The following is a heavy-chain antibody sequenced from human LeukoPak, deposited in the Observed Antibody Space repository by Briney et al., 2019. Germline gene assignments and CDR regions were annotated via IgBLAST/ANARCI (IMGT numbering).Heavy chain of an antibody. D-gene: IGHD2-2*01. J-gene: IGHJ4*02. CDR2: ISGSGGST. CDR3: AKDLSMVVPAAPFDY. CDR1: GFTFSSYA. Sequence: GGSLRLSCAASGFTFSSYAMSWVRRAPGKGLEWVSAISGSGGSTYYADSVKGRFTISRDNSKNTLYLQMNSLRAEDTAVYYCAKDLSMVVPAAPFDYWGQGTLVTVSS. V-gene: IGHV3-23*01.